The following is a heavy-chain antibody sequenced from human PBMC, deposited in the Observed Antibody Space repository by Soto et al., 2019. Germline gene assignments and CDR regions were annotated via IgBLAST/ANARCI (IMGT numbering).Heavy chain of an antibody. CDR2: IYPGDSDT. CDR3: ARRASYYGSSGYLADYYYGMDV. V-gene: IGHV5-51*01. J-gene: IGHJ6*02. D-gene: IGHD3-22*01. Sequence: GESLKISCKVSGYSFTSYWISWVRQMPGKGLEWMGIIYPGDSDTRYSPSFQGQVTISADKSISTAYLQWSSLKASDTAMYYCARRASYYGSSGYLADYYYGMDVWGQGTTVTVSS. CDR1: GYSFTSYW.